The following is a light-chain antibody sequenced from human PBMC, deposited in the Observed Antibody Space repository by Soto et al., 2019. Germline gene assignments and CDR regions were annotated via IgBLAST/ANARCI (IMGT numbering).Light chain of an antibody. CDR1: QSIRSW. CDR2: DAS. Sequence: QMTQSPSTLSASVGDRVTITCRASQSIRSWLAWYQQRPGQAPKVLIYDASNLEFGVPSRFSGSGFGTEFTLTISSLQPDDFATYYCQHYNSVPWTFGRGTKVEIK. CDR3: QHYNSVPWT. J-gene: IGKJ1*01. V-gene: IGKV1-5*01.